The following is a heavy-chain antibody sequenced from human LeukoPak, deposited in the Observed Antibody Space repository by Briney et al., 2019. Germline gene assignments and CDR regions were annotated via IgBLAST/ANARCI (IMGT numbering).Heavy chain of an antibody. J-gene: IGHJ1*01. CDR3: AATVVSRLAEYFQH. CDR2: ISASGLST. Sequence: PGGSLRLSCTASGSSLSGFALTWVRQAPGQGLEHVSAISASGLSTYYLGSVKGRFSISRDNSKNTLYLQMNGLRAEDTAVYYCAATVVSRLAEYFQHWGQGTLVTVSS. D-gene: IGHD4-23*01. V-gene: IGHV3-23*01. CDR1: GSSLSGFA.